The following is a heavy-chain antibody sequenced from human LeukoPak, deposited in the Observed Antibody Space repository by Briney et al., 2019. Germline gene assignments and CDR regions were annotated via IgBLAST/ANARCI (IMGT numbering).Heavy chain of an antibody. D-gene: IGHD3-22*01. J-gene: IGHJ4*02. Sequence: PSETVSLTCTVSGGSISSYYWSWIRQPPGKGLEWIGYIYYSGSTNYNPSLKSRVTISVDTSKNQFSLKLSSVTAADTAVYYCARSPGYYYDSSGYFGYWGQGTLVTVSS. CDR3: ARSPGYYYDSSGYFGY. CDR2: IYYSGST. V-gene: IGHV4-59*01. CDR1: GGSISSYY.